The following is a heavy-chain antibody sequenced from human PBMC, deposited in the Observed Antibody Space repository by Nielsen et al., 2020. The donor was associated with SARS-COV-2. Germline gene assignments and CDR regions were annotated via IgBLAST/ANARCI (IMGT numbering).Heavy chain of an antibody. Sequence: GSLRLSCTVSGGSISSYYWSWIRQPAGKGLEWIGRIYTSGSTNYNPSLKSRVTMSVDTSKNQFSLKLSSVTAADTAVYYCGGSYTTSSTHYYYYGMGVWGQGTTVTVSS. D-gene: IGHD6-6*01. CDR3: GGSYTTSSTHYYYYGMGV. CDR2: IYTSGST. J-gene: IGHJ6*02. V-gene: IGHV4-4*07. CDR1: GGSISSYY.